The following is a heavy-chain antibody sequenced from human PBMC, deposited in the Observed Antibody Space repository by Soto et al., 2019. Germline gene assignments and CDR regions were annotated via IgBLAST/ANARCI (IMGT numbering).Heavy chain of an antibody. Sequence: QVQLVQSGAELKKPGSSVKVSCRSGGDTFSSYPVSWVRQAPGQGLEWMGRVIPVLGVTNYARKFQGRVSITAEKTTSTAYLELRSVTSGDRGVYYCERRRYCGADCYSQYYYRMDISGQGTTVIISS. V-gene: IGHV1-69*02. CDR1: GDTFSSYP. J-gene: IGHJ6*02. CDR3: ERRRYCGADCYSQYYYRMDI. CDR2: VIPVLGVT. D-gene: IGHD2-21*02.